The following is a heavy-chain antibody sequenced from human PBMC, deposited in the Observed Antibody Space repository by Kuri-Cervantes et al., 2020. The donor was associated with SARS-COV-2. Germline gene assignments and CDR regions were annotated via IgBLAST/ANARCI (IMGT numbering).Heavy chain of an antibody. J-gene: IGHJ4*02. V-gene: IGHV1-69*04. D-gene: IGHD2-2*01. Sequence: SVKVSCKASGGTFSSYAISWVRQAPGQGLEWMGRIIPILGTANYAQKFQGRVTITADKSTSTAYMELSSLRSGDTAVYYCARDLVVPAASGTDYWGQGTLVTVSS. CDR1: GGTFSSYA. CDR3: ARDLVVPAASGTDY. CDR2: IIPILGTA.